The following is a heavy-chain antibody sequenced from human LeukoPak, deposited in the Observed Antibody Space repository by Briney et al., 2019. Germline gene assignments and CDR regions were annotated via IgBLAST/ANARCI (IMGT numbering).Heavy chain of an antibody. CDR1: GFTFSSYW. V-gene: IGHV3-7*01. D-gene: IGHD6-6*01. J-gene: IGHJ4*02. Sequence: GGSLRLSCAASGFTFSSYWMNWVRQAPGKGLEWVANTKQNGREKYYVDSVKGRFTISRDNAKNSLYLQMNSLRAEDTAVYYCARDLDPSSSPFPYYFDYWGQGTLVTVSS. CDR3: ARDLDPSSSPFPYYFDY. CDR2: TKQNGREK.